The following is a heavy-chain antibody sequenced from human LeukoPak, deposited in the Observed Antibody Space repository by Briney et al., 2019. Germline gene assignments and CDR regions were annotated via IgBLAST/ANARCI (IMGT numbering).Heavy chain of an antibody. J-gene: IGHJ4*02. Sequence: PSETLSLTCTVSGDSISGFYWNWIRQSPGKGLEWIGYMHYTGSTNYNPSLKSRVSITVDTSRNEFSLKLSSMTAADTAVYYCARHQWVPAFDVWGQGTLVTVSS. CDR3: ARHQWVPAFDV. D-gene: IGHD1-26*01. V-gene: IGHV4-59*08. CDR1: GDSISGFY. CDR2: MHYTGST.